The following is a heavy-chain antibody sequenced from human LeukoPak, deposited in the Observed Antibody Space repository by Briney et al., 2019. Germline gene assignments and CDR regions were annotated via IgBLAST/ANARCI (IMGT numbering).Heavy chain of an antibody. Sequence: PGRSLRLSCAASGFTFSSYGMHWVRQAPGKGLEWVAVIWYDGSNKYYAHSVKGRFTISRDNSKNTLYLQMNSLRAEDTAVYYCARATDIVVVPAARGDAFDIWGQGTMVTVSS. J-gene: IGHJ3*02. CDR2: IWYDGSNK. CDR1: GFTFSSYG. V-gene: IGHV3-33*01. D-gene: IGHD2-2*01. CDR3: ARATDIVVVPAARGDAFDI.